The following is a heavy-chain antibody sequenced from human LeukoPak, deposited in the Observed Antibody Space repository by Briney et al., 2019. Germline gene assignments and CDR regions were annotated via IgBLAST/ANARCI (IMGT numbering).Heavy chain of an antibody. Sequence: ASVKVSCKASGYTFTSYDINWVRQATGQGLEWMGRMNPNSGNTGYAQKFQGRVTITRNTSISTAYMELSSLRSEDTAVYYCATSPFSYCSGGSCYQRAYYFDYWGQGTLVTVSS. D-gene: IGHD2-15*01. J-gene: IGHJ4*02. V-gene: IGHV1-8*03. CDR3: ATSPFSYCSGGSCYQRAYYFDY. CDR2: MNPNSGNT. CDR1: GYTFTSYD.